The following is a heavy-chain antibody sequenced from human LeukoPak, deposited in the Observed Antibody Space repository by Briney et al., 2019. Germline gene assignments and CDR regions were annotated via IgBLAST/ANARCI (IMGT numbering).Heavy chain of an antibody. CDR3: ARAGYYLSPYFFDY. J-gene: IGHJ4*02. D-gene: IGHD3-3*01. CDR1: GFTVSSNY. V-gene: IGHV3-30-3*01. CDR2: ISFDGSNT. Sequence: PGGSLRLSCAASGFTVSSNYMSWVRQAPGKGLEWVAFISFDGSNTYYADSVKGRFTISRDNSKNTLYLQMNSLRAEDTAVYYYARAGYYLSPYFFDYWGQGTLVTVSS.